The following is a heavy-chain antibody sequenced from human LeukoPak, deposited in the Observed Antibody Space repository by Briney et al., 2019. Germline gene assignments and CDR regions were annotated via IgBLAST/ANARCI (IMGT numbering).Heavy chain of an antibody. Sequence: GGSLRLSYAASQLTFSNYCMTWVRQGPGKGLEWVATIKKDGSEKYYVDSVKGRFTISRDNAENSLYLQMNSLRAEDTAVYYCARDLACSGGSCYSIFFDYWGQGTLVTVSS. J-gene: IGHJ4*02. CDR3: ARDLACSGGSCYSIFFDY. CDR2: IKKDGSEK. V-gene: IGHV3-7*01. D-gene: IGHD2-15*01. CDR1: QLTFSNYC.